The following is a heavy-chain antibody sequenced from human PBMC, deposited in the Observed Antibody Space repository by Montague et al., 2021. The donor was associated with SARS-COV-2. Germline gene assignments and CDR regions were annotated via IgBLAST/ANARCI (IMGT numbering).Heavy chain of an antibody. CDR2: IYHSGST. D-gene: IGHD3-10*01. V-gene: IGHV4-4*02. CDR1: GGSISSSNW. Sequence: SETLSLTSAVSGGSISSSNWWSWVRQPPGKGLEWIGEIYHSGSTNYNPSLKSRVTISVDKSKNQFSLKLSSVTAADTAVYYCARGGVGLWFGRALDYWGQGTLVTVSS. CDR3: ARGGVGLWFGRALDY. J-gene: IGHJ4*02.